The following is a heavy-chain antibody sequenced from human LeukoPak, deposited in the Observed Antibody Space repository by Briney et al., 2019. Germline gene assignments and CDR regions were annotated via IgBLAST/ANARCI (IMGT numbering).Heavy chain of an antibody. CDR1: GFTFSCYA. V-gene: IGHV3-30*09. D-gene: IGHD3-9*01. CDR2: ISYDGSNK. CDR3: ARAHRPYYDILTGRSTSIDY. J-gene: IGHJ4*02. Sequence: GGALRLSCAAPGFTFSCYAMPWVRQAPGKGLERVEVISYDGSNKYYADSVKGRFAISRDNSKNTLYLQMNSLRAEDTAVYYCARAHRPYYDILTGRSTSIDYWGQGTLVTVSS.